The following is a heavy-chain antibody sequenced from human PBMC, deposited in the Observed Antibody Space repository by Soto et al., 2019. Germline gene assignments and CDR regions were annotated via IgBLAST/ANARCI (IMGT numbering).Heavy chain of an antibody. V-gene: IGHV3-7*01. D-gene: IGHD1-20*01. J-gene: IGHJ6*02. CDR3: ARGNWNYYYGFDV. CDR2: IKPDGSEQ. Sequence: EVQLVESGGGLVQPGGSLRLSCAASEFTFDKYYMTWVRQAPVKGPEWVANIKPDGSEQYYVDSVKGRFTISRDNANNSLYLQMNSLRAEDTAVYFCARGNWNYYYGFDVWGQVTTVTVSS. CDR1: EFTFDKYY.